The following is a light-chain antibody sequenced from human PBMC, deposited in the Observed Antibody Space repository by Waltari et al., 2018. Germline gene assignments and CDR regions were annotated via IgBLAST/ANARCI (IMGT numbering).Light chain of an antibody. J-gene: IGKJ2*01. CDR2: WAS. V-gene: IGKV4-1*01. CDR3: QQYHTTPNT. CDR1: QSVLKTSNNKNY. Sequence: EIVMTQSPDSLAVALGERATINCKSSQSVLKTSNNKNYLTWYQQKPGQPPKLLIYWASTRESGVSDRFSGSGSGTDFTLTISSLQAEDVAVYYCQQYHTTPNTFGQGTHLEIK.